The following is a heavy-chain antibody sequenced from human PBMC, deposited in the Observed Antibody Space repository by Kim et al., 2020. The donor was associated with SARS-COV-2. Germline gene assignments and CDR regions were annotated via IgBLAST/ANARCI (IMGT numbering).Heavy chain of an antibody. D-gene: IGHD1-26*01. CDR3: ARGAPGIVGATTFDY. V-gene: IGHV4-4*08. J-gene: IGHJ4*02. Sequence: PPLKSRDTTSVDTSKNQFSLKLGSVTAADTAVYYCARGAPGIVGATTFDYWGQGTLVTVSS.